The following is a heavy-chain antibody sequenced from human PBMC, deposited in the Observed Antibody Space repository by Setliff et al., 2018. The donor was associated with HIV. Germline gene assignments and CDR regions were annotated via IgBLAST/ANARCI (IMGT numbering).Heavy chain of an antibody. Sequence: ASVKVSCKASGYTFSAYYIHWVRQAPGKGLEWMGWMNPNSGGANSARMFQGKINMTRDSSINSAYLELSNLTYDDSAIYYCARKRRDYYGSGSYFGFYFYYHMDVWGQGTTVTVSS. CDR2: MNPNSGGA. CDR3: ARKRRDYYGSGSYFGFYFYYHMDV. J-gene: IGHJ6*03. V-gene: IGHV1-2*02. D-gene: IGHD3-10*01. CDR1: GYTFSAYY.